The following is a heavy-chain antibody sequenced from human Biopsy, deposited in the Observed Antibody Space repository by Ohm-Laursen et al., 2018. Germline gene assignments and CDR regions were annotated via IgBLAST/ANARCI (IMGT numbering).Heavy chain of an antibody. D-gene: IGHD6-13*01. CDR1: GFSLSARGMC. CDR3: ARTPILIVSAGLVYRHRRHLQGMDV. Sequence: TQTLTLTYSFSGFSLSARGMCVSWIRQAPGKALERLARVDWDDYKDYSASLQTKLSISKDTSNDQVVLTVNNVDPADTATYYCARTPILIVSAGLVYRHRRHLQGMDVWGQGIAVTVS. CDR2: VDWDDYK. V-gene: IGHV2-70*11. J-gene: IGHJ6*02.